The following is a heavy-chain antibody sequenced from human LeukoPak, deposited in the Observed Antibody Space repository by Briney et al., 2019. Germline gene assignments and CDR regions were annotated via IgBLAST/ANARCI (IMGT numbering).Heavy chain of an antibody. CDR1: GFTVSSNY. CDR3: AREVASPDYYDSSGYYYPLGNYFDY. V-gene: IGHV3-66*01. J-gene: IGHJ4*02. D-gene: IGHD3-22*01. Sequence: PGGSLRLSCSASGFTVSSNYMSWLPQAPGKGLEWVSVIYNGGSTYYADSMKGRFTISRDNSKNTLYLQMNSLRAEDSAVYYCAREVASPDYYDSSGYYYPLGNYFDYWGQGTLVTVSS. CDR2: IYNGGST.